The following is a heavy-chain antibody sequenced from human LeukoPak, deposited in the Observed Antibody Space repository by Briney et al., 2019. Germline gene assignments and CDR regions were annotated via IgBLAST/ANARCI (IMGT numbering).Heavy chain of an antibody. Sequence: GGSLRLSCAASGFIFSNYGMNWVRQAPGKGLEWVSTIRSSGGSTYYADSVNGRFTISRDNSKNTLYLQMNSLRAEDTAIYYCAKGGYTSPYDYWGQGTLVTVSS. J-gene: IGHJ4*02. D-gene: IGHD2-2*01. V-gene: IGHV3-23*01. CDR1: GFIFSNYG. CDR2: IRSSGGST. CDR3: AKGGYTSPYDY.